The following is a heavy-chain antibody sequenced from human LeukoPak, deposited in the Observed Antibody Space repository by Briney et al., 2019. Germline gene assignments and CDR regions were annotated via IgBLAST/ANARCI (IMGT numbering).Heavy chain of an antibody. CDR2: INHSGST. CDR1: VGSFRGYY. Sequence: PSETLSLTCAVYVGSFRGYYWSWIRQPPGKGREWIGEINHSGSTNYNPSLKSRVTISVDTSKNQFSLKLSSVTAADTAVYYCARGRDYVWGSYRTYYYYGMDVWGQGTTVTVSS. J-gene: IGHJ6*02. D-gene: IGHD3-16*02. V-gene: IGHV4-34*01. CDR3: ARGRDYVWGSYRTYYYYGMDV.